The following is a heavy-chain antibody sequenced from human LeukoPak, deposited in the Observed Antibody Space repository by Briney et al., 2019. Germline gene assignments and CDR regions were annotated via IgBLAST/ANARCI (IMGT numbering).Heavy chain of an antibody. CDR2: IYHSGTT. V-gene: IGHV4-30-2*01. CDR1: GGSISSGGYS. J-gene: IGHJ4*02. CDR3: AASSGGSGTYFDH. Sequence: SQTLPLTCAVSGGSISSGGYSWTWIRQPPGKGLEWIGYIYHSGTTYYNPSLKSRVTISVDRSKNQFSLRLSSVTAADTAVYYCAASSGGSGTYFDHWGQGALVIVSS. D-gene: IGHD3-10*01.